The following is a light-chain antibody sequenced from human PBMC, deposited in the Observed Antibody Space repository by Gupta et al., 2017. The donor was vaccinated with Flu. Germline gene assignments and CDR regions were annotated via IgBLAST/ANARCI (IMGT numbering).Light chain of an antibody. V-gene: IGLV4-60*03. CDR3: ETWGSATYV. Sequence: PVLTQSSSASASLGSSVRLTCTLRNGHNTDIIAWHQQQPGKAPRFLMKLESSGSYRRGSGVPDRFSGSSSGADRYLSISNLQSEDEADYYCETWGSATYVFGPGTKVSVL. CDR1: NGHNTDI. J-gene: IGLJ1*01. CDR2: LESSGSY.